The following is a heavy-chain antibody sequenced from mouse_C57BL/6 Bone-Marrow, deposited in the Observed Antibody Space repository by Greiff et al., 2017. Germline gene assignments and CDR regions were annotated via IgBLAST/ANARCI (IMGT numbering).Heavy chain of an antibody. J-gene: IGHJ1*03. CDR2: IYPRSGNT. Sequence: VQLQQSGAELARPGASVKLSCKASGYTFTSYGISWVKQRTGQGLEWIGEIYPRSGNTYYNEKFKGKATLTADKSSSTAYMELRSLTSEDSAVYFCARRIHYYDSSSHWYFDVWGTGATVTVAS. CDR1: GYTFTSYG. CDR3: ARRIHYYDSSSHWYFDV. D-gene: IGHD1-1*01. V-gene: IGHV1-81*01.